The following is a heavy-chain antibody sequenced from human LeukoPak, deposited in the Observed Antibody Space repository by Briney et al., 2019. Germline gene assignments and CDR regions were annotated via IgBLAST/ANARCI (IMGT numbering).Heavy chain of an antibody. CDR1: GFTFSSYW. D-gene: IGHD3-22*01. V-gene: IGHV3-7*03. CDR2: INKDGGEK. CDR3: AKDPAPIVVVIPNYFDY. Sequence: GGSLRLSCAASGFTFSSYWMSWVRQAPGKGLEWVANINKDGGEKYYVDSVKGRFTISRDNAKNTLYLQMNSLRAEDTAVYYCAKDPAPIVVVIPNYFDYWGQGTLVTVSS. J-gene: IGHJ4*02.